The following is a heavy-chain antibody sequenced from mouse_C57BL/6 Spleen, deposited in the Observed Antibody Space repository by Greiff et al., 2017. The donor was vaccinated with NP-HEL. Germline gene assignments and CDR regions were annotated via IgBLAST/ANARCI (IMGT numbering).Heavy chain of an antibody. V-gene: IGHV1-59*01. CDR2: IDPSDSYT. J-gene: IGHJ2*01. CDR1: GYTFTSYW. Sequence: VQLQQPGAELVRPGTSVKLSCKASGYTFTSYWMHWVKQRPGQGLEWIGVIDPSDSYTNYNQKFKGKATLTVDTSSSTAYMQLSSLTSEDSAVYYCARGGYGSSSLYYFDYWGQGTTLTVSS. D-gene: IGHD1-1*01. CDR3: ARGGYGSSSLYYFDY.